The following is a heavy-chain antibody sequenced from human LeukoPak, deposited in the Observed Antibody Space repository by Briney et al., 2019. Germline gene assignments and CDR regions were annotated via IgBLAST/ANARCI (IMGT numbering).Heavy chain of an antibody. Sequence: GGSLRLSCAASGFTFSDYYMSWIRQAPGKGLEWVSYISSSGSTIYYADSVKGRFTISRDNAKNSLYLQMNSLRAEDTAVYYCARDPGGTMVRGVLECYFDYWGQGTLVTVSS. D-gene: IGHD3-10*01. V-gene: IGHV3-11*04. CDR3: ARDPGGTMVRGVLECYFDY. J-gene: IGHJ4*02. CDR2: ISSSGSTI. CDR1: GFTFSDYY.